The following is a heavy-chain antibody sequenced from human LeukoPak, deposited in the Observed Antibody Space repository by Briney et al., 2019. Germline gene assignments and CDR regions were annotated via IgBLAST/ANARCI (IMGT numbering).Heavy chain of an antibody. CDR2: INTNTGNP. J-gene: IGHJ4*02. CDR1: GHTFPSYP. Sequence: GASVKVSCKASGHTFPSYPLTWVRQAPGQGLEWMGWINTNTGNPTYARGFTGRFVFSLDTSVNTAYLQINSLKPEDTAVYYCATPSLTYSDNSGNFDYWGQGTLVTVSS. D-gene: IGHD3-22*01. CDR3: ATPSLTYSDNSGNFDY. V-gene: IGHV7-4-1*02.